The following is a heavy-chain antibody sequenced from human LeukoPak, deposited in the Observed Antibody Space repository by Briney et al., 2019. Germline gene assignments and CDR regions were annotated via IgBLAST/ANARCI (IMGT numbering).Heavy chain of an antibody. CDR1: GFTFSTYW. CDR2: IKTDGSST. CDR3: VRSVSIRLGYGAFDI. D-gene: IGHD3-3*02. Sequence: GGSLRLSCVVSGFTFSTYWMHWVRQAPGKGLVWVSRIKTDGSSTSYADSVKGRFTISRDNAKNTLYLQMNSLRAEDTALYYCVRSVSIRLGYGAFDIWGQGTMVTVSS. V-gene: IGHV3-74*01. J-gene: IGHJ3*02.